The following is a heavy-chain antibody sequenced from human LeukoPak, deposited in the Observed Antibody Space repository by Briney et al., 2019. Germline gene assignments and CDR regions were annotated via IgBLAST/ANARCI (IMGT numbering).Heavy chain of an antibody. V-gene: IGHV3-33*08. Sequence: PGGSLRLSCAASGFTFSSYGMHWVRQAPGKGLEWVAVIWYDGSNKYYADSVKGRFTISRDNSKNTLYLQMNSLRGEDTAVYYCTPFGDLLVLWGQGTLVTVSS. CDR1: GFTFSSYG. CDR3: TPFGDLLVL. D-gene: IGHD3-10*01. J-gene: IGHJ4*02. CDR2: IWYDGSNK.